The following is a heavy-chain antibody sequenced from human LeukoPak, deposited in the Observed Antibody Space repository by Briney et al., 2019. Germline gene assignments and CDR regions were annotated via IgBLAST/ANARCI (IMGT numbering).Heavy chain of an antibody. J-gene: IGHJ6*02. CDR3: ARDRVPSSSWWEDYYYGMDV. Sequence: GGSLRLSCAASGFSVSSNYMSWVRQAPGKGLEWVSVLYSGGSTYYADSVKGRFTISRDNSKNTLYLQMNSLRAEDTAVYYCARDRVPSSSWWEDYYYGMDVWGQGTTVTVSS. CDR1: GFSVSSNY. V-gene: IGHV3-53*01. CDR2: LYSGGST. D-gene: IGHD6-13*01.